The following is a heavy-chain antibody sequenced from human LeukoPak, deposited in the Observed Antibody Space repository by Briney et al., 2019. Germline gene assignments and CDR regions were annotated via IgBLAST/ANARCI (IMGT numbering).Heavy chain of an antibody. CDR2: INPSGGST. J-gene: IGHJ5*02. CDR3: AREGEDYDILTGYYKGWFDP. CDR1: GYTFTSYY. V-gene: IGHV1-46*01. D-gene: IGHD3-9*01. Sequence: ASVKVSYKASGYTFTSYYMHWVRQAPGQGLEWMGIINPSGGSTSYAQKFQGRVTMTRDTSTSTVYMELSSLRSEDTAVYYCAREGEDYDILTGYYKGWFDPWGQGTLVTVSS.